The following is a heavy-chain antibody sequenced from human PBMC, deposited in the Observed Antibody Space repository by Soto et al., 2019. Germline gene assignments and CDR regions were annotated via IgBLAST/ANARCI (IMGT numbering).Heavy chain of an antibody. V-gene: IGHV1-18*01. CDR3: ARHHGPTTSEKWFDP. D-gene: IGHD5-12*01. Sequence: QVHLVQSGVEVKTPGASVKVSCQASGYTFFTYDISWVRQAPGLGLEWMGWISTYSGDTKYAQKCQGRVTMTTDTSTTTAYLELRSLRSDDTAVYYCARHHGPTTSEKWFDPWGQGTLVTVSS. CDR2: ISTYSGDT. J-gene: IGHJ5*02. CDR1: GYTFFTYD.